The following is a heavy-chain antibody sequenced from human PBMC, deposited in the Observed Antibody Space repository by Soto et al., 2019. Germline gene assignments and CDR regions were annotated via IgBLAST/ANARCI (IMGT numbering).Heavy chain of an antibody. CDR3: ARHKGRLAYCSRTRCYLYGQGVGYYSYGVDV. V-gene: IGHV4-4*07. CDR2: IYTSGST. J-gene: IGHJ6*02. CDR1: GGSIRRYY. Sequence: PSETLSLTCTVSGGSIRRYYWSWIRQPAGKGLEGIGRIYTSGSTNYNPSLKRRVTMSVDTSKNQFSLKLSSVTAADTAGYYCARHKGRLAYCSRTRCYLYGQGVGYYSYGVDVWGQGTSVTVSS. D-gene: IGHD2-2*01.